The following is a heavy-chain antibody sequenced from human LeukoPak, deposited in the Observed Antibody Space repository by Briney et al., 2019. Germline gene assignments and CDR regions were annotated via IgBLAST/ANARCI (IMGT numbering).Heavy chain of an antibody. Sequence: PGGSLRLSCEASGFNFSSYVINWVRQAPGKGLEWVSSISTSSAMTYYADSVRVRFTISRDNAKNTLYLQMNSLRAEDTAVYYCATIKGDWYKYSFDYWGQGTLVTVSS. CDR3: ATIKGDWYKYSFDY. CDR2: ISTSSAMT. D-gene: IGHD6-19*01. J-gene: IGHJ4*02. V-gene: IGHV3-48*01. CDR1: GFNFSSYV.